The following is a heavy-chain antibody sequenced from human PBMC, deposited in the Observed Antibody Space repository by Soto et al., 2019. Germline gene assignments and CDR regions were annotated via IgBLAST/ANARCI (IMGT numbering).Heavy chain of an antibody. Sequence: VQVLESGGGLVQPGGSLRLSCAATGFTFSDFAMSWVRQAPGKGLEWVSRIYGGGNGPHYADSVKGRVTISRDNSKNTLYLQMNSLRAEDTAVYYCAKMEGMDPWAYSFDYRGQGTLVTVSS. D-gene: IGHD2-2*03. CDR3: AKMEGMDPWAYSFDY. CDR1: GFTFSDFA. CDR2: IYGGGNGP. J-gene: IGHJ4*02. V-gene: IGHV3-23*01.